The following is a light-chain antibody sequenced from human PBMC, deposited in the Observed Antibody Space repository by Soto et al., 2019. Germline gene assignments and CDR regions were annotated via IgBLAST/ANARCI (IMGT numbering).Light chain of an antibody. J-gene: IGKJ1*01. CDR1: QSINKAY. CDR3: QPAGDFRWT. V-gene: IGKV3-20*01. Sequence: IVLTQSPGTLALSPGDRATLSCRASQSINKAYLVWYQVKPGQAPRRLIYGASSRSTGIPDRFSGGGFGTDFTLTISTLEHYDFAVESCQPAGDFRWTVGQGTKVEVK. CDR2: GAS.